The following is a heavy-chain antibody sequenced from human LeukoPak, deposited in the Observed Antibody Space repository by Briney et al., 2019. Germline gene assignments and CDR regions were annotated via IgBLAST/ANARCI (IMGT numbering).Heavy chain of an antibody. CDR2: FAGSDTTK. CDR1: GLHFGAY. V-gene: IGHV3-48*03. D-gene: IGHD3-22*01. J-gene: IGHJ4*02. Sequence: PGGPVSLLCAPWGLHFGAYEKLGPPDAREGAVEWVGYFAGSDTTKYYADSVRGRFTISRDNDKKSLYLQMNSLRAEDTGIYYCTTLGYHLDSWGEGTLVTVSS. CDR3: TTLGYHLDS.